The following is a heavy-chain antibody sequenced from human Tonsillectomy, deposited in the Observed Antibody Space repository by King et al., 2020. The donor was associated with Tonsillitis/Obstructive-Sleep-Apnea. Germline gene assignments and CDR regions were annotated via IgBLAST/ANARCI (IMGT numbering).Heavy chain of an antibody. CDR3: ARMVVRPLSEIYYYYMDV. V-gene: IGHV2-26*01. J-gene: IGHJ6*03. Sequence: VTLKESGPVLVKPTETLTLTCTVSGFSLSNARMGVSWIRQPPGKALEWLAHIFSSDEKSYSTSLKSRFTICKDTSKSQVVFTMTNMDPVDTATYYCARMVVRPLSEIYYYYMDVWGKGTTVTVSS. CDR2: IFSSDEK. CDR1: GFSLSNARMG. D-gene: IGHD2-15*01.